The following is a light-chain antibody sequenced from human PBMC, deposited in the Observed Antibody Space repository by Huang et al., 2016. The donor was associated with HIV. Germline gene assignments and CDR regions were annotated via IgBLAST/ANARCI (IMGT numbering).Light chain of an antibody. CDR3: QQYNNWPPLT. CDR1: QSVSIN. CDR2: GAS. J-gene: IGKJ4*01. Sequence: EIVMTQSPATLSVSPGERATLSCRASQSVSINLAWYQQKPGQAPRLLIDGASTRATGIPARFSGSGSGKEFTLTISSLQSEDFAVYYCQQYNNWPPLTFGGGTKVEIK. V-gene: IGKV3-15*01.